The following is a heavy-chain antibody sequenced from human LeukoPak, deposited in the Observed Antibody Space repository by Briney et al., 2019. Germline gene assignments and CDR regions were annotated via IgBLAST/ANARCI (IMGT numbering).Heavy chain of an antibody. CDR3: ARVAGSIYY. J-gene: IGHJ4*02. Sequence: ASVKVSCKASRYTFTSYDIHWVGQASGQGLEWMGWINLKSGYTGYAQKFQGIVTITRDTSISTAYMELSSLRSEDTAVYYCARVAGSIYYWGQGTLVTVSS. V-gene: IGHV1-8*03. CDR1: RYTFTSYD. D-gene: IGHD6-19*01. CDR2: INLKSGYT.